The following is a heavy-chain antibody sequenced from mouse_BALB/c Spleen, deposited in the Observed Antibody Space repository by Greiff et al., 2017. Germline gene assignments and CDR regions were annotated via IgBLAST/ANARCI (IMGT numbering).Heavy chain of an antibody. J-gene: IGHJ2*01. CDR2: ISSGGGST. V-gene: IGHV5-12-1*01. CDR3: ATRGGYGNYVY. Sequence: EVNVVESGGGLVKPGGSLKLSCAASGFAFSSYDMSWVRQTPEKRLEWVAYISSGGGSTYYPDTVKGRFTISRDNAKNTLYLQMSSLKSEDTAMYYCATRGGYGNYVYWGQGTTLTVSS. D-gene: IGHD2-1*01. CDR1: GFAFSSYD.